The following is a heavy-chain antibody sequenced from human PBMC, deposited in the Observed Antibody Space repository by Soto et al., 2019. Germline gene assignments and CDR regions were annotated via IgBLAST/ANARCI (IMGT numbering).Heavy chain of an antibody. CDR2: IYYSGST. CDR1: GGSISSSSYY. D-gene: IGHD3-22*01. V-gene: IGHV4-39*01. CDR3: ARSKRRYYYDSSGYFDY. Sequence: SETLSLTCTVSGGSISSSSYYWGWIRQPPGKGLEWIGSIYYSGSTYYNPSLKSRVTISVDTSKNQFSLKLSSVTAADTAVYYCARSKRRYYYDSSGYFDYWGQGTLVTVSS. J-gene: IGHJ4*02.